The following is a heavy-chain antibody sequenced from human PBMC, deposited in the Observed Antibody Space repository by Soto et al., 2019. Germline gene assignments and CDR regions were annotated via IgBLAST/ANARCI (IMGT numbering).Heavy chain of an antibody. CDR2: IYPADSDT. CDR3: ARQPDSRDYYYYYGMDV. V-gene: IGHV5-51*01. Sequence: GESLKISFRSSGYSFTRYWIGWVRQMPGKGLEWMGIIYPADSDTRYSPSFQGQVTVSADKSISTAYLQWSSLKASDTAIYYCARQPDSRDYYYYYGMDVWGQGTTVTVSS. D-gene: IGHD6-13*01. CDR1: GYSFTRYW. J-gene: IGHJ6*02.